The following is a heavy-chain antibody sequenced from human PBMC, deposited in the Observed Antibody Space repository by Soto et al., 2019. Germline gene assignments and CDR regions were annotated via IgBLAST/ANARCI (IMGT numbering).Heavy chain of an antibody. Sequence: DVQLLDSGGGLVQPGGSLRLSCAASGFTFNNYAMSWVRQAPGKGLEWVSTISVSGANTYYADSVKGRFTISRDDSKNTLYPQMNSLGADDTAVYYCAKDLGRGVIAGYPHDCWGQGTLVTVSS. CDR1: GFTFNNYA. V-gene: IGHV3-23*01. CDR2: ISVSGANT. D-gene: IGHD3-9*01. CDR3: AKDLGRGVIAGYPHDC. J-gene: IGHJ4*02.